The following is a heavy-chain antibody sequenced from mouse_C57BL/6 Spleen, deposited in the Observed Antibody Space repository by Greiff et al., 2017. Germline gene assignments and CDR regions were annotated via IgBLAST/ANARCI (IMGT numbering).Heavy chain of an antibody. J-gene: IGHJ4*01. V-gene: IGHV1-39*01. CDR3: ERSGTLSAMDY. CDR2: INPNYGTT. D-gene: IGHD4-1*01. Sequence: EVQLQQSGPELVKPGASVKISCKASGYSFTDYNMNWVKQSNGKSLEWIGVINPNYGTTSYNQKFKCKATLTVDPSSSTAYMKLNSLTSEDSAVNYCERSGTLSAMDYWGQGTSVTVSS. CDR1: GYSFTDYN.